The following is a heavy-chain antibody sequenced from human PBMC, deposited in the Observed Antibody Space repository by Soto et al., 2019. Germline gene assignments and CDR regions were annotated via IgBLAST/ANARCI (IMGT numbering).Heavy chain of an antibody. D-gene: IGHD2-2*01. Sequence: GASVKVSCKASGYTFTSYYMHWVRRAPGQGLEWMGIINPSGGSTSYAQKFQGRVTMTRDTSTSTVYMELSSLRSEDTAVYYCARGRCSSTSCYSPFDYWGQGTLVTVSS. V-gene: IGHV1-46*03. J-gene: IGHJ4*02. CDR2: INPSGGST. CDR3: ARGRCSSTSCYSPFDY. CDR1: GYTFTSYY.